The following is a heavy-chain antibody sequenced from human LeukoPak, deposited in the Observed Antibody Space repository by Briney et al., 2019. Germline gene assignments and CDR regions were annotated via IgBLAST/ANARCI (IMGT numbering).Heavy chain of an antibody. V-gene: IGHV1-18*01. D-gene: IGHD3-3*01. J-gene: IGHJ6*03. CDR1: GYTFTSYG. CDR2: ISAYNGNI. Sequence: GASVKVSCKASGYTFTSYGISWVRQAPGQGLGWMGWISAYNGNINYAQKLQGRVTMTTDTSTSTAYMELRSLRSDDTAVYYCARDRGSYDFWSGYGRYYYYMDVWGKGTTVTVSS. CDR3: ARDRGSYDFWSGYGRYYYYMDV.